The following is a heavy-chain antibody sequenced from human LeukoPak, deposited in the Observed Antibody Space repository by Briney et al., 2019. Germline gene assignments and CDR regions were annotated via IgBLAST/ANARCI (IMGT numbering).Heavy chain of an antibody. CDR1: GYTFTGYY. J-gene: IGHJ4*02. Sequence: EASVKVSCKASGYTFTGYYMHWVRQAPGQGLEWMGRINPNSGGTNYAQKFQGRVTMTRDTSISTAYMELSRLRSDDTAVYYCARLARGSTSSAIRNYYFDYWGQGTLVTVSS. CDR2: INPNSGGT. CDR3: ARLARGSTSSAIRNYYFDY. D-gene: IGHD2-2*01. V-gene: IGHV1-2*06.